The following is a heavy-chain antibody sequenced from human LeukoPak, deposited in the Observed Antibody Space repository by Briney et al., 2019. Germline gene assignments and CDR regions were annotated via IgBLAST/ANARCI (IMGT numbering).Heavy chain of an antibody. V-gene: IGHV3-48*01. J-gene: IGHJ4*02. CDR2: ISSSSSTI. CDR3: ARDTRKHYGGNRRMNFDY. Sequence: PGGSLRLSCAASGFTFSSYSMNWVLQAPGKGLEWVSYISSSSSTIYYAHSVKGRFTISRDNAKNSLHLQMSSPRAEDTAVYDCARDTRKHYGGNRRMNFDYGGQGTRVTVSS. D-gene: IGHD4-23*01. CDR1: GFTFSSYS.